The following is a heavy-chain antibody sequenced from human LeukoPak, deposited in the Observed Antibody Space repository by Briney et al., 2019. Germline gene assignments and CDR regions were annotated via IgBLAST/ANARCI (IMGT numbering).Heavy chain of an antibody. V-gene: IGHV4-59*01. Sequence: SETLSLTCAVYGGSFSGYYWSWIRQPPGKGLEWIGYIYYSGSTNYNPSLKSRVTISVDTSKNQFSLKLSSVTAADTAVYYCARDQVLSAAFDIWGQGTMVTVSS. J-gene: IGHJ3*02. CDR3: ARDQVLSAAFDI. CDR1: GGSFSGYY. CDR2: IYYSGST.